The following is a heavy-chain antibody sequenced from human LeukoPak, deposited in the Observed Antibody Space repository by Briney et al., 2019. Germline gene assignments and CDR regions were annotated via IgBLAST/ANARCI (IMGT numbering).Heavy chain of an antibody. Sequence: GGSLRLSCAASGFTFDDYAMHWVRQAPGKGLEWVSLISGDGGSTYYADSVKGRFTISRDNSKNSLYLQMNSLRTEDTALYYCAKDMSQLVLPYYDISTGYDYWGQGTLVTVSS. J-gene: IGHJ4*02. CDR1: GFTFDDYA. CDR2: ISGDGGST. D-gene: IGHD3-9*01. V-gene: IGHV3-43*02. CDR3: AKDMSQLVLPYYDISTGYDY.